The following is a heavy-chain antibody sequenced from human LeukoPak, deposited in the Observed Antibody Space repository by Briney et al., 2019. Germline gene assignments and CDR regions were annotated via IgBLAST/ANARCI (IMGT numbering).Heavy chain of an antibody. V-gene: IGHV4-34*01. J-gene: IGHJ6*02. Sequence: SETLSLTGAVYGGSFSDYFWGWIRQPPGKGLEWIGEINHSGRTYYNPSLKSRVTISVDTSKNQFSLNLSSVTAAVTAVYYCARDVVVVTAAIHYGMDVWGQRTTVTVSS. CDR2: INHSGRT. CDR3: ARDVVVVTAAIHYGMDV. D-gene: IGHD2-2*01. CDR1: GGSFSDYF.